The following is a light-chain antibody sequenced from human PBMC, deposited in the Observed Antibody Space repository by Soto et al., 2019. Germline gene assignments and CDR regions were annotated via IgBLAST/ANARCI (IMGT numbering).Light chain of an antibody. CDR3: SSYAGSNNLV. Sequence: QSALTQPPSASGSPGQSVTISCTGTSSDIGGYDYVSWYQQHPGEAPKLIIYEVNKRPSGVPDRFSGSKSGNTASLTVSGLQAEDEADYYCSSYAGSNNLVFAGGTKVTVL. CDR2: EVN. CDR1: SSDIGGYDY. V-gene: IGLV2-8*01. J-gene: IGLJ3*02.